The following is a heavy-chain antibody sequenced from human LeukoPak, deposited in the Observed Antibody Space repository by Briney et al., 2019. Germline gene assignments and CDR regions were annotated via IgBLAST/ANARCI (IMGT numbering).Heavy chain of an antibody. CDR2: INEYGTT. CDR1: GFTFSDFW. V-gene: IGHV3-74*01. D-gene: IGHD7-27*01. CDR3: ARTPGEGGVYFDY. Sequence: GGSLRLSCAASGFTFSDFWMYWVRQAPGKGLVWISNINEYGTTAYADSVKGRFTISRDNAKNILYLQMNSLRAEDTAVYYCARTPGEGGVYFDYWGQGTLVTVSS. J-gene: IGHJ4*02.